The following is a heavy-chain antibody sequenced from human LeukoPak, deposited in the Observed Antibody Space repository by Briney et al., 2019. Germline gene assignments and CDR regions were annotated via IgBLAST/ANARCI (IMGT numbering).Heavy chain of an antibody. Sequence: GGSLRLSCAASGFTFSSYAMHWVRQAPGKGLEWVAVISYDGSYKYYADSVKGRFTISRDNSKNTLYLQMNSLRAEDTAVYYCARASDSSGYYPHYWGQGTLVTVSS. CDR3: ARASDSSGYYPHY. CDR2: ISYDGSYK. CDR1: GFTFSSYA. J-gene: IGHJ4*02. V-gene: IGHV3-30-3*01. D-gene: IGHD3-22*01.